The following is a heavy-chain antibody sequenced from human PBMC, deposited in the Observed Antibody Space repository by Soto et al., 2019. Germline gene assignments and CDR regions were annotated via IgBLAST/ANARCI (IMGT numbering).Heavy chain of an antibody. CDR1: GGTFSSYA. J-gene: IGHJ3*01. CDR3: ASGVDEVAASHAFAL. D-gene: IGHD6-19*01. CDR2: IIPTFGTA. Sequence: QVQLVQPGAEVKKPGSSVKVSCKASGGTFSSYAISWVRQAPGQGLEWMGGIIPTFGTANYAQKFQGRVTITADEATSTAHMELSSVSCEDTAVYYCASGVDEVAASHAFALLCEARMVTVST. V-gene: IGHV1-69*12.